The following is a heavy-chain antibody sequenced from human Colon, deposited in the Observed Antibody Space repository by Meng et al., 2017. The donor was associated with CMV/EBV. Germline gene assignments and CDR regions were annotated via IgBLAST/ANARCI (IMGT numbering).Heavy chain of an antibody. CDR1: GYTFTGYY. J-gene: IGHJ4*02. CDR3: AAISQGDFDY. V-gene: IGHV1-2*02. CDR2: INPSTGDT. Sequence: HVHLVQSGTEVKKPGASFNVSGKPSGYTFTGYYIHWRPQAPGQGLEWMGRINPSTGDTNYAQKFQGRVTMTRDTSITTAYMELNRLTSDDTSVYYCAAISQGDFDYWGQGTLVTVSS.